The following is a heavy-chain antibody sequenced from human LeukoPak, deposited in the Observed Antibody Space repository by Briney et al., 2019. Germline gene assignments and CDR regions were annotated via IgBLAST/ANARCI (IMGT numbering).Heavy chain of an antibody. CDR3: ARRTFPYGDYRL. D-gene: IGHD4-17*01. Sequence: SETLSLTCTVSGGSISSSSYSWGWIRQPPGKGLEWIGSIYYSGSTYYNPSLKSRVTISVDTSETQFSLKLTSVTAADTAVYYCARRTFPYGDYRLWGQGTLVTVSS. J-gene: IGHJ4*02. V-gene: IGHV4-39*01. CDR1: GGSISSSSYS. CDR2: IYYSGST.